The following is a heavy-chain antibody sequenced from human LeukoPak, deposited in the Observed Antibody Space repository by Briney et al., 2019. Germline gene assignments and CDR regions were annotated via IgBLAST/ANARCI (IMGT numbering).Heavy chain of an antibody. CDR3: ARDLPIVVVPAAILVGGLFDP. D-gene: IGHD2-2*02. Sequence: PSETLSLTCTVSGGSISSSSYYWGWIRLPPGKGLEWIGSIYYSGSTYYNPSLKSRVTISVDTSKNQFSLKLSSVTAADTAVYYCARDLPIVVVPAAILVGGLFDPWGQGTLVTVSS. J-gene: IGHJ5*02. CDR2: IYYSGST. CDR1: GGSISSSSYY. V-gene: IGHV4-39*07.